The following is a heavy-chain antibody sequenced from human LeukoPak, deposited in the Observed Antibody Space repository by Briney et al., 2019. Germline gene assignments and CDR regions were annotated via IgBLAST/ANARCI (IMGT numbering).Heavy chain of an antibody. D-gene: IGHD5-18*01. CDR3: ARGRGWVQLWFDY. J-gene: IGHJ4*02. CDR2: INHSGST. V-gene: IGHV4-34*01. CDR1: GGSISSYY. Sequence: SETLSLTCTVSGGSISSYYWSWIRQPPGKGLEWIGEINHSGSTNYNPSLKSRVTISVDTSKNQFSLKLSSVTAADTAVYYCARGRGWVQLWFDYWGQGTLVTVSS.